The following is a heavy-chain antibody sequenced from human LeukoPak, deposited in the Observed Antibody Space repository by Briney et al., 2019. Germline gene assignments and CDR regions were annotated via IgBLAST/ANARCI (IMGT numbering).Heavy chain of an antibody. CDR2: ISWNSGSI. V-gene: IGHV3-9*01. Sequence: GRSLRLSCAASGFTFDDYAMHWVRQAPGKGLEWVSGISWNSGSIGYADSVKGRFTISRDNVKNSLYLQMNSLRAEDTALYYCAKGPPFSSSWSRGAFDIWGQGTMVTVSS. CDR3: AKGPPFSSSWSRGAFDI. J-gene: IGHJ3*02. D-gene: IGHD6-13*01. CDR1: GFTFDDYA.